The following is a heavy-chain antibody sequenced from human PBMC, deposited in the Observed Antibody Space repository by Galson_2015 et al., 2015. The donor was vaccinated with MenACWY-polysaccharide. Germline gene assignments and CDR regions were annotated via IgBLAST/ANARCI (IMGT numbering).Heavy chain of an antibody. Sequence: ETLSLTCTVSGDSITSYYWNWIRQPPGKGLEWIAYFHYSGNTNYNPSLKSRVTLSVDTSKNQFSLNLSSVTAADTAVYYCARWGGSMDVWGQGTTVTVSS. CDR3: ARWGGSMDV. CDR1: GDSITSYY. J-gene: IGHJ6*02. CDR2: FHYSGNT. V-gene: IGHV4-59*01. D-gene: IGHD3-16*01.